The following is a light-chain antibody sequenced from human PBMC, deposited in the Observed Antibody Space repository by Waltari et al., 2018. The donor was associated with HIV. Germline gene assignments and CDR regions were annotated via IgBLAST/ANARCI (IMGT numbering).Light chain of an antibody. V-gene: IGLV9-49*01. CDR1: SGYSNYK. CDR2: VGTGGIVG. J-gene: IGLJ3*02. Sequence: QPVLTQPPSASASLGASVTLTCTLSSGYSNYKVDGYQQRPGKGPRFVMRVGTGGIVGAKGDGIPDRFSVLGSGLNRYLTIKNIQEEDESDYHCGADHGSGSNFCWVFGGGTKLTVL. CDR3: GADHGSGSNFCWV.